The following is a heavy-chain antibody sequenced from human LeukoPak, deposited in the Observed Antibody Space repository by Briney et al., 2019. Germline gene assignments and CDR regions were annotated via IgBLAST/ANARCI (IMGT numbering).Heavy chain of an antibody. CDR2: IYHSGST. CDR3: ARKYVATVDF. CDR1: GGSISSSNW. J-gene: IGHJ4*02. Sequence: PSETLSLTCAVSGGSISSSNWWSWVRQPPGKGLEWIGEIYHSGSTNYNPSLKRRVAISADTSKNQFSLKLSSVTVADTAVYYCARKYVATVDFWGQGTLVTVSP. D-gene: IGHD5-12*01. V-gene: IGHV4-4*02.